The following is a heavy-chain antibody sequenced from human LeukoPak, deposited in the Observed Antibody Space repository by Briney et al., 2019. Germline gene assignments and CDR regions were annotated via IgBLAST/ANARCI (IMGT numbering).Heavy chain of an antibody. Sequence: GGSLRLSCAASGFTFSSYGMHWVRQAPGKGLEWVAFIRYDGSKKYYADSVKGRFTISRDNSKNTLYLQMNSLRAEDTAVYYCARERYSTILNDALDIWGQGTMVTVSS. D-gene: IGHD2-2*01. CDR1: GFTFSSYG. CDR3: ARERYSTILNDALDI. V-gene: IGHV3-30*02. J-gene: IGHJ3*02. CDR2: IRYDGSKK.